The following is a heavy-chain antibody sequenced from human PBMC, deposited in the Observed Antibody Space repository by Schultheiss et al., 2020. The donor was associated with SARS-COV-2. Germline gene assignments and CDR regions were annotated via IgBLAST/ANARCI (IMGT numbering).Heavy chain of an antibody. CDR3: ARDPAAGTNFDY. Sequence: SETLSLTCAVYGGSFSGYYWSWIRQPPGKGLEWIGEINHSGSTNYNPSLKSRVTISVDTSKNQFSLKLSSVTAADTAVYYCARDPAAGTNFDYWGQGTLVTVSS. V-gene: IGHV4-34*01. CDR2: INHSGST. CDR1: GGSFSGYY. J-gene: IGHJ4*02. D-gene: IGHD6-13*01.